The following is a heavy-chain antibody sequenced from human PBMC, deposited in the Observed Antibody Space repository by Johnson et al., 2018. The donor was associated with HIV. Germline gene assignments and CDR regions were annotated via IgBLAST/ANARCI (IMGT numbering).Heavy chain of an antibody. CDR2: ISFDGTNT. CDR3: ATLWFGEVSGYDAFEV. V-gene: IGHV3-30-3*02. Sequence: QMLLVESGGGVVQPGGSLRLSCVASGFTFSSNAMHWVRQSPGKGLEWVAVISFDGTNTYYGDSVKGRFTSSRDNSKNTLYLQMNSLRPEDSAVYYCATLWFGEVSGYDAFEVGGQGTMVTVSS. J-gene: IGHJ3*01. CDR1: GFTFSSNA. D-gene: IGHD3-10*01.